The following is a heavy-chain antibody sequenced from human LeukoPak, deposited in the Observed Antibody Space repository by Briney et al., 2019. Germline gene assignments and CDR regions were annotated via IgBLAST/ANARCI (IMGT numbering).Heavy chain of an antibody. CDR1: GGSFSGYY. CDR3: ARGGRGWD. J-gene: IGHJ4*02. V-gene: IGHV4-34*01. Sequence: PSETLSLTCAVYGGSFSGYYWSWIRQAPGKGLEWIGEINQSGSTNYNPSLKSRVIISVDTSKNQFSLKLSSVTAADTAVYYCARGGRGWDWGQGTLVTVSS. CDR2: INQSGST. D-gene: IGHD6-19*01.